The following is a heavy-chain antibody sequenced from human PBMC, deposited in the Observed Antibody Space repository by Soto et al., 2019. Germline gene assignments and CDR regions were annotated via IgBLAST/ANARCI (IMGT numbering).Heavy chain of an antibody. CDR2: ISGGSSYT. V-gene: IGHV3-11*06. D-gene: IGHD3-10*01. CDR3: AKTSVAASGYYFDH. CDR1: GFSFGDSY. J-gene: IGHJ4*02. Sequence: QVQLVESGGGLVKPGGSLRLACAASGFSFGDSYMSWVRQAPGKGLEWLSYISGGSSYTNYADSVKGRFTISRDNAKRSLYLEMNGLGADDTAVYYCAKTSVAASGYYFDHWGQGNLVTVSS.